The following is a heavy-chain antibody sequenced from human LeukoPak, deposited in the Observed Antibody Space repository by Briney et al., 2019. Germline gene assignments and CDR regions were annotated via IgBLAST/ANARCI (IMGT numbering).Heavy chain of an antibody. CDR2: IYYSGST. D-gene: IGHD3-9*01. J-gene: IGHJ3*02. CDR1: GGSISSSSYY. Sequence: SETLSLTCTVSGGSISSSSYYWGWIRQPPGKGLEWIGSIYYSGSTYYNPSLKSRVTISVDTSKNQFSLKLSSVTAADTAVYYCARGTILAGYSDAFDIWGQGTMVTVSS. CDR3: ARGTILAGYSDAFDI. V-gene: IGHV4-39*01.